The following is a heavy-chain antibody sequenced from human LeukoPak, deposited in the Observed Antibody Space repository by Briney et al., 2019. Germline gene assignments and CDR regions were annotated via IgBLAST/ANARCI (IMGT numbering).Heavy chain of an antibody. CDR3: AGARTYYYAMDV. V-gene: IGHV3-48*02. CDR1: GFTFSSYW. J-gene: IGHJ6*02. CDR2: ISSGGSTT. Sequence: GGSLRLSCVVSGFTFSSYWMSWVRQAPGEGLEWVSYISSGGSTTYYVDSVKGRFTISRDNAKNSLYLQMNSLRDEDTAVYYCAGARTYYYAMDVWGQGTTVTVSS.